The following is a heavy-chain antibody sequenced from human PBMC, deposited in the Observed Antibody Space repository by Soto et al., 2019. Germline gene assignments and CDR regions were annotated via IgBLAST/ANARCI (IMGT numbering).Heavy chain of an antibody. V-gene: IGHV3-23*01. CDR3: AKEGLEVLRSFDWLPRPGRFDY. J-gene: IGHJ4*02. CDR1: GFTFGDYA. Sequence: GGSLRLSCTASGFTFGDYAMSWFRQAPGKGLEWVSTISGSGASTYYADSVKGRFTISRDNSKNTLYLQMNSLRAEDTAVYYCAKEGLEVLRSFDWLPRPGRFDYWGKGALVTVSS. D-gene: IGHD3-9*01. CDR2: ISGSGAST.